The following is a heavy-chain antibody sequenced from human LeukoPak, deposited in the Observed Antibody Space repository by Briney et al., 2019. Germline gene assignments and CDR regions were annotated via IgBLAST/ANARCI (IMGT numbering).Heavy chain of an antibody. CDR3: ARGKGTYYYDSSGYSLDY. V-gene: IGHV1-2*02. Sequence: ASVKVSCKASGDSFTGYYIHWVRQAPGQGLEWMGWINPNTGGTDYAQKFQGRVTMTRDTSISTAYMELRSLRFDDTAVYYCARGKGTYYYDSSGYSLDYWGQGTLVTVSS. J-gene: IGHJ4*02. CDR2: INPNTGGT. CDR1: GDSFTGYY. D-gene: IGHD3-22*01.